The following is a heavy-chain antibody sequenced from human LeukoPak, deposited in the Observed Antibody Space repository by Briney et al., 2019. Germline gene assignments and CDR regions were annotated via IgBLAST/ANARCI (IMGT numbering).Heavy chain of an antibody. CDR1: GGSISSYY. D-gene: IGHD3-3*01. Sequence: SETLSLTCTVSGGSISSYYWSWIRQPAGKGLEWIGRIYTSGSTNYNPSLKSRVTMSVDTSKNQFSLKLSSVTAADTAVYCCAREMGYDFWSANGYYYMDVWGKGTTVTVSS. V-gene: IGHV4-4*07. CDR3: AREMGYDFWSANGYYYMDV. CDR2: IYTSGST. J-gene: IGHJ6*03.